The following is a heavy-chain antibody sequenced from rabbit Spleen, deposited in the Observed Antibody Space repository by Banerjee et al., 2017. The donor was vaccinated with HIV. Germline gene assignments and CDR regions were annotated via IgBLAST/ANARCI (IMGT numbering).Heavy chain of an antibody. CDR3: ARDPFIAGSAYYDL. Sequence: QEQLVESGGGLVQHEGSLTLTCKAYGFSFSSGYDMCWVRQAPGKGLEWIACINAVTGKAVYASWAKGRFTFSKTSSTTVTLQMTSLTSSDTATYFCARDPFIAGSAYYDLWGQGTLVTV. V-gene: IGHV1S45*01. CDR2: INAVTGKA. CDR1: GFSFSSGYD. D-gene: IGHD8-1*01. J-gene: IGHJ4*01.